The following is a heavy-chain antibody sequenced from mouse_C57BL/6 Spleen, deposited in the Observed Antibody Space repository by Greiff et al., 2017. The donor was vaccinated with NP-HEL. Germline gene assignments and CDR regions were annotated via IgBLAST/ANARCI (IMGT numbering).Heavy chain of an antibody. D-gene: IGHD2-2*01. Sequence: VQLQQSGAGLVRPGASVTLSCKASGYTFTDYEMHWVKQTPVHGLEWIGAIDPETGGTAYNQKFKGKAILTADKSSSTAYMELRSLTSEDSAVYYCTRDGYDEVYYAMDYWGQGTSVTVSS. CDR1: GYTFTDYE. CDR2: IDPETGGT. CDR3: TRDGYDEVYYAMDY. V-gene: IGHV1-15*01. J-gene: IGHJ4*01.